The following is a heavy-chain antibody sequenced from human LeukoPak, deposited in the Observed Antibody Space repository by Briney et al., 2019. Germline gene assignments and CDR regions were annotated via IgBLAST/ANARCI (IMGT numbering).Heavy chain of an antibody. CDR2: ISSSGSTI. Sequence: GGSLRLSCAASGFTFSSYEMNWVRQAPGKGLEWGSYISSSGSTIYYADSVKGRFTISGDNAKNSLYLQMNSLRAEDTAVYYCAELGITMIGGVWGKGTTVTTSS. J-gene: IGHJ6*04. V-gene: IGHV3-48*03. CDR3: AELGITMIGGV. D-gene: IGHD3-10*02. CDR1: GFTFSSYE.